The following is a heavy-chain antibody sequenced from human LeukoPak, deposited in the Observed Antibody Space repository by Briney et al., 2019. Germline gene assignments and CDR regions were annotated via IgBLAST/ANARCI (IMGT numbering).Heavy chain of an antibody. CDR3: ARRGSYDTFDI. V-gene: IGHV4-39*01. D-gene: IGHD1-26*01. CDR2: IYYSGSS. CDR1: GGSISSSGSY. J-gene: IGHJ3*02. Sequence: AETLSLTCTVSGGSISSSGSYWGWIRQPPGKRLEWIGNIYYSGSSYYNPSLKSRVTISVDTSKNQFSLKLTSVTAADTAVFYCARRGSYDTFDIWGHGTLVTVSS.